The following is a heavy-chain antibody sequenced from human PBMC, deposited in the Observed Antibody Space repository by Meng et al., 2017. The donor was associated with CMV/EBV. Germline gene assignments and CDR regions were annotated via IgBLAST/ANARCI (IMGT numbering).Heavy chain of an antibody. D-gene: IGHD1-7*01. J-gene: IGHJ4*02. V-gene: IGHV3-30*04. CDR2: ISYDGSNK. Sequence: GESLKISCAASGFTFSSYAMHWVRQAPGKGLEWVAVISYDGSNKYYADSVKGRFTIYRDNSKNTLYLQMNSLRAEDTAVYYCARVGWTGTTGGYWGQGTLVTVSS. CDR3: ARVGWTGTTGGY. CDR1: GFTFSSYA.